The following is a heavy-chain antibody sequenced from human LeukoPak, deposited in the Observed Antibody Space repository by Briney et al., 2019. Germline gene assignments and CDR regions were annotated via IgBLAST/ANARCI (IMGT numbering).Heavy chain of an antibody. CDR2: INHSGST. V-gene: IGHV4-34*01. D-gene: IGHD6-13*01. CDR3: ARSGSSWYLHY. J-gene: IGHJ4*02. CDR1: GGSFSGYY. Sequence: SETLSLTCAVYGGSFSGYYWSWIRQPPGKGLEWIGEINHSGSTNYNPSLKSRVTISVDTSKNQFSLKLSSVTAADTAVYYCARSGSSWYLHYWGQGTLVTVSS.